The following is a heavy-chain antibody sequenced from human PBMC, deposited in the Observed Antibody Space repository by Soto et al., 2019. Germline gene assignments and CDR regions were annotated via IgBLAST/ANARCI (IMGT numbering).Heavy chain of an antibody. CDR2: IYSGGYT. CDR3: ATQRGGGGY. CDR1: GFTVSNNY. D-gene: IGHD6-25*01. V-gene: IGHV3-53*01. J-gene: IGHJ4*02. Sequence: EVQLVESGGGLIQPGGSLRLSCAVSGFTVSNNYMSWVRQAPGKGLEGVSVIYSGGYTAYGDSVKGRFTISRDNSKNTLYFKKEGLGAGDPAVYYWATQRGGGGYWGQGTLVTVSS.